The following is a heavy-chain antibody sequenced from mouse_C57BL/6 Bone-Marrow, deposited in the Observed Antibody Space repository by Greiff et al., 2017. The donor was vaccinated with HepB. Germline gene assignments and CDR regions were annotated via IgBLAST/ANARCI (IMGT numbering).Heavy chain of an antibody. CDR1: GYTFTSYT. D-gene: IGHD1-1*02. Sequence: QVQLQQSGAELARPGASVKMSCKASGYTFTSYTMHWVKQRPGQGLEWIGYINPSSGYTKYNQKFKDKATLTADKSSSTAYMQLSSLTSEDSAVYYCARKVAGDWYFDVWGTGTTVTVSS. V-gene: IGHV1-4*01. CDR3: ARKVAGDWYFDV. J-gene: IGHJ1*03. CDR2: INPSSGYT.